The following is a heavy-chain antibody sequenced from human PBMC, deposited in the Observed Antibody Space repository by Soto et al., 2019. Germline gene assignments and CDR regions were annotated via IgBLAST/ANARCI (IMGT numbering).Heavy chain of an antibody. CDR3: AYTMTSTGDAFDI. CDR1: GYSFTSYW. V-gene: IGHV5-51*01. CDR2: IYPGDSDT. D-gene: IGHD3-22*01. J-gene: IGHJ3*02. Sequence: PGESLKISCKGSGYSFTSYWIGWVRQMPGKGLEWMGIIYPGDSDTRYSPSFQGQATISADKSISTAYLQWSSLKASDTAMYYCAYTMTSTGDAFDIWGQGTMVTVSS.